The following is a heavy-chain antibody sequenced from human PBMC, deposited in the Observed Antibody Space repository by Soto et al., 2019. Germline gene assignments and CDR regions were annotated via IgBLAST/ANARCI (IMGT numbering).Heavy chain of an antibody. V-gene: IGHV5-51*01. Sequence: ASVKIACKASEYSFPNYWIGWVRQMPGKGLEWMGIIYPGDSDTRYSPSFQGQVTISADKSISTAYLQWSSLKASDTAMFYCARLVSAGRYGMDVWGQGTTVTVSS. CDR2: IYPGDSDT. J-gene: IGHJ6*02. CDR1: EYSFPNYW. CDR3: ARLVSAGRYGMDV. D-gene: IGHD3-10*01.